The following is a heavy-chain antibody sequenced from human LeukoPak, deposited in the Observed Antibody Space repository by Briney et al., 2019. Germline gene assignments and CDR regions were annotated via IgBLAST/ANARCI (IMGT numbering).Heavy chain of an antibody. CDR3: ARGGYYYDTCGPFDY. Sequence: SETLSLTCTVSGGSISSSSNFWGWIRQRPGKGLEWIGYISHSGSTSYNPSLKSRVTISVDTSNNEFSLRLTSVTAADTAVYYCARGGYYYDTCGPFDYWGQGTLVTVSS. D-gene: IGHD3-22*01. CDR2: ISHSGST. J-gene: IGHJ4*02. CDR1: GGSISSSSNF. V-gene: IGHV4-31*03.